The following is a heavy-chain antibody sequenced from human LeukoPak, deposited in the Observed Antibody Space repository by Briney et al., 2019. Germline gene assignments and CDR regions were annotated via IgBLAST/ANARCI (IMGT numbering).Heavy chain of an antibody. V-gene: IGHV1-8*01. CDR2: MNPNSGNT. CDR3: ARDRAYYDSSGHYSYYYYYYGMDV. CDR1: GYTFTSYD. D-gene: IGHD3-22*01. J-gene: IGHJ6*02. Sequence: GASVKVSCKASGYTFTSYDINWVRQATGQGLEWMGWMNPNSGNTGYAQKFQGRVTMTRNTSISTAYMELRSLRSDDTAVYYCARDRAYYDSSGHYSYYYYYYGMDVWGQGTTVTVSS.